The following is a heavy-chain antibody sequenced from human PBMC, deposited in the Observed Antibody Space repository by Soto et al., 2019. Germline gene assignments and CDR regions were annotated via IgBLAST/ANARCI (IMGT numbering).Heavy chain of an antibody. CDR2: ISGSGGST. Sequence: GGSLRLSCAASGFTFSSYAMSWVRQAPGKGLEWVSAISGSGGSTYYADSVKGRFTISRDNSKNTLYLQMNSLRAEDTAVYYCAKDFYDSSGYYCDDWGQGTLVTVSS. CDR3: AKDFYDSSGYYCDD. V-gene: IGHV3-23*01. D-gene: IGHD3-22*01. J-gene: IGHJ4*02. CDR1: GFTFSSYA.